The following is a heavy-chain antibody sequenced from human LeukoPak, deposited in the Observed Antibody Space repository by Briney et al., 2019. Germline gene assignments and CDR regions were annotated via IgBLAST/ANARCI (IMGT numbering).Heavy chain of an antibody. CDR2: IYYSGST. J-gene: IGHJ4*02. D-gene: IGHD6-13*01. CDR3: ARAAAGLDY. CDR1: GGSISSYY. Sequence: SGTLSLTCTVSGGSISSYYWNWIRQPPGKGLEWIGYIYYSGSTNYNPSLKSRVTISVDTSKNQFSLKLSSVTAADTAVYYCARAAAGLDYWGQGTLVTVSS. V-gene: IGHV4-59*01.